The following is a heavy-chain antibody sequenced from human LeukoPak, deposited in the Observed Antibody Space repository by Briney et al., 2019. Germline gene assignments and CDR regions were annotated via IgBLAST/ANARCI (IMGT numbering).Heavy chain of an antibody. Sequence: SETLSLTCTVSGGSISSYYWSWIRQPPGKGLEWIGYIYYSGSTNYNPSLKSRVTISVDTSKNQFSLKLSSVTAADTAVYYCARADYGEMYDAFVIWGQGTMVTVSS. CDR3: ARADYGEMYDAFVI. D-gene: IGHD4-17*01. V-gene: IGHV4-59*01. J-gene: IGHJ3*02. CDR2: IYYSGST. CDR1: GGSISSYY.